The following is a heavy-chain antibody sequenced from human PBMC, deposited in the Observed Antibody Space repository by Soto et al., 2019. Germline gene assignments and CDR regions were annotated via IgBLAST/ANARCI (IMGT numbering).Heavy chain of an antibody. Sequence: WLSLRLSCAASGFTFSSYGMHWVLQDPGKGLEWVAVISYDGSNKYYADSVKGRFTISRDNSKNTLYLQMNSLRAEDTAVYYCAADVDKYSGYDGPWFDPWGQGTLVTVSS. CDR1: GFTFSSYG. V-gene: IGHV3-30-3*01. CDR3: AADVDKYSGYDGPWFDP. CDR2: ISYDGSNK. D-gene: IGHD5-12*01. J-gene: IGHJ5*02.